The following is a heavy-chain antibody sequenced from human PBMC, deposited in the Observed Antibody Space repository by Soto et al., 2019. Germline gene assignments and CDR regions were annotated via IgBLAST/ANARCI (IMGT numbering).Heavy chain of an antibody. V-gene: IGHV4-59*01. CDR2: FHHSGNS. J-gene: IGHJ6*02. Sequence: EPLSPTCSVSGGSIRSYYWSWIRQSPEKGLEWIGYFHHSGNSNYNPSLKSRVTISVDTSKNQLSLSLRSVTAADTAVYFCARISSVDPYGYVNGGLDVWGQGTTVTVPS. CDR1: GGSIRSYY. CDR3: ARISSVDPYGYVNGGLDV. D-gene: IGHD5-18*01.